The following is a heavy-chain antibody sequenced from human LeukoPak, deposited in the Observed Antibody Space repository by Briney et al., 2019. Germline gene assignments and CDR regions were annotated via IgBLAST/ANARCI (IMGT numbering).Heavy chain of an antibody. CDR1: GYTFTSYG. CDR3: ARGAKYYYDSSGYSDP. V-gene: IGHV1-18*01. J-gene: IGHJ5*02. Sequence: ASVKVSCKASGYTFTSYGISRVRQAPGQGLEWMGWISAYNGNTNYAQKLQGRVTMTTDTSTSTAYMELRSLRSDDTAVYYCARGAKYYYDSSGYSDPWGQGTLVTVSS. D-gene: IGHD3-22*01. CDR2: ISAYNGNT.